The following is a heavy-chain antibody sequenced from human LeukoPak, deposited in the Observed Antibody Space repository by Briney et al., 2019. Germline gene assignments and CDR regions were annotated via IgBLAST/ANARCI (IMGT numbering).Heavy chain of an antibody. CDR1: GGSFSGYY. CDR2: INHSGST. J-gene: IGHJ4*02. CDR3: ARGPSPPRYCTNGVCYTWFDY. D-gene: IGHD2-8*01. Sequence: PSETLSLTCAVYGGSFSGYYWSWIRQPPGKGLEWIGEINHSGSTNYNPSLKSRVTISVDTSKNQFSLKLSSVTAADTAVYYCARGPSPPRYCTNGVCYTWFDYWGQGTLVTVSS. V-gene: IGHV4-34*01.